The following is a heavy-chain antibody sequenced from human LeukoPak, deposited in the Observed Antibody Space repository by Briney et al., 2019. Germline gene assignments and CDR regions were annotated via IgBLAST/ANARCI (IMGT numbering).Heavy chain of an antibody. D-gene: IGHD3-9*01. J-gene: IGHJ4*02. V-gene: IGHV1-46*01. Sequence: ASVKVSCKASGYTFTSYYMHWVRQAPGQVLEWMGIINPSGGSTSYAWKFQGRVTMTRDTSTSTVYMELSSLRSEDTAVYYCARARDYDILTRAYHFDYWGQGTLVTVSS. CDR3: ARARDYDILTRAYHFDY. CDR1: GYTFTSYY. CDR2: INPSGGST.